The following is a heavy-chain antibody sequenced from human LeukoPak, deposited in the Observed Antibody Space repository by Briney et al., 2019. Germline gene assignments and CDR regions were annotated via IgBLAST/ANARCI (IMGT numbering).Heavy chain of an antibody. CDR2: INPNNGGT. CDR1: GYTFTDYY. V-gene: IGHV1-2*06. D-gene: IGHD3-22*01. Sequence: GASVKVSCKASGYTFTDYYMHWVRQAPGQGLEWMGRINPNNGGTNYAQKFQGRVTMTRDTYISTACMELTRLRSDDTAVYFCAGVYGYYYDISCPYATPPSWLDPWGQGTLVTVSS. CDR3: AGVYGYYYDISCPYATPPSWLDP. J-gene: IGHJ5*02.